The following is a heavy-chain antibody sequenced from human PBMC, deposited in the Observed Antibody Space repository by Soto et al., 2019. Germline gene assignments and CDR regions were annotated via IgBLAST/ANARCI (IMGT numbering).Heavy chain of an antibody. V-gene: IGHV3-33*01. J-gene: IGHJ4*02. CDR3: ARDNQWLARFDY. CDR1: GFTFSSYG. D-gene: IGHD6-19*01. Sequence: PGGSLRLSCAASGFTFSSYGMHWVRQAPGKGLEWVAVIWYDGSNKYYADSVKGRFTISRDNSKNTLYLQMNSLRAEDTAVYYCARDNQWLARFDYWGQGTLVTVSS. CDR2: IWYDGSNK.